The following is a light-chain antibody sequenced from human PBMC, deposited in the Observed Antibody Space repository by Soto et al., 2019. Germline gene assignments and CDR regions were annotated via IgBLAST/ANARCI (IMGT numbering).Light chain of an antibody. V-gene: IGKV3-20*01. CDR1: QSVSIY. Sequence: EIVLTQSPATLSLSPGERATLSCRASQSVSIYLAWYQPKPGQAPRLLIYDTSSRATGIPDRFSGSGSGTDSTLTITRLEPEDFAVFYCQQYGTSEIIFGQGTRLEIK. CDR2: DTS. J-gene: IGKJ5*01. CDR3: QQYGTSEII.